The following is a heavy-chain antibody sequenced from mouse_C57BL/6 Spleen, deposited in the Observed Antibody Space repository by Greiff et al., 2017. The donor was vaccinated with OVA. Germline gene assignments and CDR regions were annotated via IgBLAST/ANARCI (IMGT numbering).Heavy chain of an antibody. Sequence: VQLQQSGTVLARPGASVKMSCKTSGYTFTSYWMHWVKQRPGQGLEWIGAIYPGNSDTSYNQKFKGKAKLTAVTSASTAYMELSSLTNEDSAVYYCTRSYYSNYHFDYWGQGTTLTVSS. CDR2: IYPGNSDT. CDR3: TRSYYSNYHFDY. D-gene: IGHD2-5*01. V-gene: IGHV1-5*01. CDR1: GYTFTSYW. J-gene: IGHJ2*01.